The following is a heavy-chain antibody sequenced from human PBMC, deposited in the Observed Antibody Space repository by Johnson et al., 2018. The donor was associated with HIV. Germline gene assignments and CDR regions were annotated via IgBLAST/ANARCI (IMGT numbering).Heavy chain of an antibody. V-gene: IGHV3-20*04. CDR3: ARGRPWGWELRRDAFDV. CDR2: MNWNGGST. D-gene: IGHD4-23*01. J-gene: IGHJ3*01. CDR1: GFTFSSYA. Sequence: VLLVESGGGVVQPGRSLRLSCAASGFTFSSYAMHWVRQAPGKGLEWVAGMNWNGGSTGYADSVKGRYIISRDNAKRSLYLQMNGLRVEDTALYYCARGRPWGWELRRDAFDVWGQGTMVTVSS.